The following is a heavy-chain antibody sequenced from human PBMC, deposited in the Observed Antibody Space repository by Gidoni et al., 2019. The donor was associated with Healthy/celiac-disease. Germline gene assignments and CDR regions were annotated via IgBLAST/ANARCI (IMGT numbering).Heavy chain of an antibody. CDR1: GGTFSSYA. Sequence: ASGGTFSSYAISWVRQAPGQGLEWMGGIIPIFGTANYAQKFQGRVTITADESTSTAYMELSSLRSEDTAVYYCARDGIAAASSTNWFDPWGQGTLVTVSS. D-gene: IGHD6-13*01. V-gene: IGHV1-69*01. CDR2: IIPIFGTA. J-gene: IGHJ5*02. CDR3: ARDGIAAASSTNWFDP.